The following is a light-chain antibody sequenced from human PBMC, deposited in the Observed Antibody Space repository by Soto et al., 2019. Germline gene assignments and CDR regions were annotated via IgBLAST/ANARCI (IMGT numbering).Light chain of an antibody. V-gene: IGKV3-20*01. J-gene: IGKJ1*01. CDR2: GAS. Sequence: EVVLTQSPGALSLSPGERATLSCRASQSVGQSLAWYPQRPGQAPRLLISGASTRETGIPDRISGNGAGTEFTLTISRLEPEDFEVYYCQQYGGSPRTFGQGTKVDIK. CDR3: QQYGGSPRT. CDR1: QSVGQS.